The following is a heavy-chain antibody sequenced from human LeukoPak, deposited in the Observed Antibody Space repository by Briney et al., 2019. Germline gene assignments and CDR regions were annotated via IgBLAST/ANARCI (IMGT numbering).Heavy chain of an antibody. Sequence: SETLSLTCAVYGGSFSGYYWSWIRQPPGKGLEWIGEINHSGSTNYNPSLKSRVTISADTSRTQFSLKLSSMTAADTAVYYCAGGHYPLEYWGQGTLVTVSS. CDR3: AGGHYPLEY. D-gene: IGHD1-26*01. CDR2: INHSGST. V-gene: IGHV4-34*01. CDR1: GGSFSGYY. J-gene: IGHJ4*02.